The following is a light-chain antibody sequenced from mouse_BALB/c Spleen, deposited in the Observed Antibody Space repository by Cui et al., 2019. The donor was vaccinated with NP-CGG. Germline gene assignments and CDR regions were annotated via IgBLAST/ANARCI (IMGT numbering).Light chain of an antibody. CDR2: GTN. CDR1: TGAVTTSNY. CDR3: ALWYSNHWV. Sequence: AVVTHEIALTTSPGETVTLTCRSNTGAVTTSNYANWVQEKPDHLFTGLIGGTNNRAPGVPARFSGSLIGDKAALTITGAQTEDEAMYFCALWYSNHWVFGGGTKLTVL. J-gene: IGLJ1*01. V-gene: IGLV1*01.